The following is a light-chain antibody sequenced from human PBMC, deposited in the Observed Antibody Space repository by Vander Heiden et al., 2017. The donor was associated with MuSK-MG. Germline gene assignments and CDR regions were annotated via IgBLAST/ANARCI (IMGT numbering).Light chain of an antibody. V-gene: IGKV1-39*01. CDR3: QQSYSTPQGLT. Sequence: DIQMTQSPSSLSASEGDRVTITCRASQSISSYLNWYQQKPGKAPKLLIYAASSLQSGVPSRFSGSGSGTDFTLTISSLQPEDFATYYCQQSYSTPQGLTFGGGTKVEIK. J-gene: IGKJ4*01. CDR2: AAS. CDR1: QSISSY.